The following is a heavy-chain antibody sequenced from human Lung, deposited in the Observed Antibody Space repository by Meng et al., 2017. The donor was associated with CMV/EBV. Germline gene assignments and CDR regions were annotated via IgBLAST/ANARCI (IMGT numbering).Heavy chain of an antibody. V-gene: IGHV3-21*06. CDR1: GFTFSTFS. D-gene: IGHD3-22*01. CDR2: ISSSTASV. Sequence: GESXKISCAASGFTFSTFSMAWVRQAPGRGLEWVASISSSTASVYYAGSVQGRFTISRDNARNSLFLQMNSATAEDTAVYYCARDGSDYYDVIGYGPVDYWXKGVXVTVSS. J-gene: IGHJ4*02. CDR3: ARDGSDYYDVIGYGPVDY.